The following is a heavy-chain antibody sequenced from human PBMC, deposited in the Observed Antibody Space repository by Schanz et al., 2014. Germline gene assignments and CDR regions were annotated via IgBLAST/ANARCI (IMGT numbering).Heavy chain of an antibody. D-gene: IGHD1-26*01. CDR1: GFTFSDYW. CDR3: ARETGTLQIVGTLGAYDV. CDR2: VSASSSST. V-gene: IGHV3-23*04. Sequence: EVQLVESGGRLVQPGGSLRLSCGASGFTFSDYWMIWVRQAPGKGLEWVSTVSASSSSTVSADSVKGRFTISRDNTKNTLYLKMNRLRAEDTAVYYCARETGTLQIVGTLGAYDVWGQGTMVTVSS. J-gene: IGHJ3*01.